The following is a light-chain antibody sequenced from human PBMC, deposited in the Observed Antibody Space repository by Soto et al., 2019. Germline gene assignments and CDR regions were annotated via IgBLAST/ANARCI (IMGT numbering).Light chain of an antibody. CDR1: SSDVGGYNF. J-gene: IGLJ1*01. CDR3: SSYTSSRAYV. Sequence: QSALTQPASVSGSPGQSITISCTGTSSDVGGYNFVSWYQQHPDKAPRLMIYEVSNRPSGVSNRFSGSKSGNTASLTISGLQAEDEADYYCSSYTSSRAYVFGIGTKLTVL. CDR2: EVS. V-gene: IGLV2-14*01.